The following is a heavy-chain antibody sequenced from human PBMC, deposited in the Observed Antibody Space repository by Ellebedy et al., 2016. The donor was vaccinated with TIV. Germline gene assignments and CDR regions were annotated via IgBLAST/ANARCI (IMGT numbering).Heavy chain of an antibody. CDR2: ISYDGSNK. CDR1: GFTFSSYG. D-gene: IGHD4-17*01. J-gene: IGHJ6*02. V-gene: IGHV3-30*18. CDR3: AKALDYCDGYGMNV. Sequence: PGGSLRLSCAASGFTFSSYGMHWVRQAPGKGLEWVAVISYDGSNKNYADSVKGRFTISRDNSKNTLDLQMNSLRAEDTAVYYCAKALDYCDGYGMNVWGQGTTVTVSS.